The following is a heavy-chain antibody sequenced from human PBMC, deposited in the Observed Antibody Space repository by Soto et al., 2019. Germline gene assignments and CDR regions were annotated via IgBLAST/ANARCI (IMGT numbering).Heavy chain of an antibody. CDR1: GFSFTTYW. CDR3: ARRIAVAGHDAFDI. CDR2: IYPGDSKT. D-gene: IGHD6-19*01. J-gene: IGHJ3*02. Sequence: PGESLKISCKGSGFSFTTYWIAWVRQMPGKGLEWMGIIYPGDSKTTYSPSFQGQVTISADKSISTAYLQWSSLKASDTAMYYCARRIAVAGHDAFDIWGQGTMVTVSS. V-gene: IGHV5-51*01.